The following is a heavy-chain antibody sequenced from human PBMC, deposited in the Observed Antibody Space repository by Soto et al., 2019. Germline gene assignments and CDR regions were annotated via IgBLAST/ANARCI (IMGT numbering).Heavy chain of an antibody. J-gene: IGHJ4*02. CDR2: ISWTSGSI. D-gene: IGHD6-13*01. CDR1: GFTFDDYA. V-gene: IGHV3-9*01. Sequence: EVQLVESGGGLVQPGRYLRLSCAASGFTFDDYALHWVRQAPGKGLEWVSGISWTSGSIGYADSVKGRFTISRDNAKNSLYLQMNSLRAEDTALYYCAITSGYSSSWYYFDYWGQGTLVTVSS. CDR3: AITSGYSSSWYYFDY.